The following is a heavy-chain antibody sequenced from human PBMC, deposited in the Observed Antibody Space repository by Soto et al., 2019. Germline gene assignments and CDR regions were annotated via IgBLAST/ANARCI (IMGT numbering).Heavy chain of an antibody. Sequence: GGSLRLSCAASGFTFISYALSWVRQAPGKGLEWVSAISGSGGSTYYADSVKGRFTISRDNSKNTLYLQMNSLRAEDTAVYYCAKGERDSGYDIYYYYYYMDVWGKGTTVTVSS. CDR1: GFTFISYA. J-gene: IGHJ6*03. D-gene: IGHD5-12*01. CDR3: AKGERDSGYDIYYYYYYMDV. CDR2: ISGSGGST. V-gene: IGHV3-23*01.